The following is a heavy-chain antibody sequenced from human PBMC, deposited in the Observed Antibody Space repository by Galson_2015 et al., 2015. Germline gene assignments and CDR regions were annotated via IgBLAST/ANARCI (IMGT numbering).Heavy chain of an antibody. D-gene: IGHD3-22*01. V-gene: IGHV3-48*03. CDR1: GFTFSSYE. Sequence: SLRLSCAASGFTFSSYEMNWVRQAPGKGLEWVSYISSSGSTIYYADSVKGRFTISRDNAKNSLYLQMNSLRAEDTAVYYCARGRDSSGYYYQYWGQGTLVTVSS. CDR2: ISSSGSTI. J-gene: IGHJ4*02. CDR3: ARGRDSSGYYYQY.